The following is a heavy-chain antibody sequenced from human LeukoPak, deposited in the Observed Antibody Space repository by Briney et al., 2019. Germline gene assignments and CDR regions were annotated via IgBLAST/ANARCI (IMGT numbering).Heavy chain of an antibody. J-gene: IGHJ4*02. Sequence: PGGSLRLSCAASGFTFSSYSMNWVRQAPGKGLEWVSSISSSSSYIYYADSVKGRFTISRDNAKNSLYLQMNSLRAEDTAVYYCARDLSTYYYGSGSYFHFDYWGQGTLVTVSS. CDR3: ARDLSTYYYGSGSYFHFDY. V-gene: IGHV3-21*01. CDR1: GFTFSSYS. D-gene: IGHD3-10*01. CDR2: ISSSSSYI.